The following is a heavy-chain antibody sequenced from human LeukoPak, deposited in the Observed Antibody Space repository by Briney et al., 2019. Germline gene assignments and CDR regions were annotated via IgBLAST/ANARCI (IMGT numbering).Heavy chain of an antibody. CDR3: ARAGEYGDWNY. V-gene: IGHV3-21*01. D-gene: IGHD2-21*02. Sequence: GGSLRLSCAASGFTFSSYSMNWVRQAPGKGLEWVSSISSSSLYIYYADSVKGRFTISRDNAKDSLYLQMNSLRAEDTAVYYCARAGEYGDWNYWGQGTLVTVSS. CDR2: ISSSSLYI. CDR1: GFTFSSYS. J-gene: IGHJ4*02.